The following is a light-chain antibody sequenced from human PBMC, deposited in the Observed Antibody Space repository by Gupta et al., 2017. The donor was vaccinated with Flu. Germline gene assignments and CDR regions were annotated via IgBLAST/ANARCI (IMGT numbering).Light chain of an antibody. CDR1: QSIGTS. Sequence: EIVLTQSPATLSLSPGDRATLSCRASQSIGTSLGWHQQKPGQPPRLIIYDASSRATGIPARFSGGGSGTDFTLTISSLEAGDFAVYFCQHRAVWPPAFSFGQGSKLEIK. J-gene: IGKJ2*01. V-gene: IGKV3-11*01. CDR2: DAS. CDR3: QHRAVWPPAFS.